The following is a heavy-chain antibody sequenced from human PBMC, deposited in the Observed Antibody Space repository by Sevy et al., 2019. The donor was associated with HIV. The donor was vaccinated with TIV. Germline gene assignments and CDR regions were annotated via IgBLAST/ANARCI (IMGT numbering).Heavy chain of an antibody. Sequence: GGSLRPSCAASGFTFSSYGMHWVRQAPGKGLEWVAVISYDGSQQYYVDSVKGRLTISRDNNKNMVYLQMNNLRAEDTAVYYCAKSRYSRDGDFDYWGQGTLVTVSS. CDR2: ISYDGSQQ. J-gene: IGHJ4*02. D-gene: IGHD2-15*01. CDR3: AKSRYSRDGDFDY. CDR1: GFTFSSYG. V-gene: IGHV3-30*18.